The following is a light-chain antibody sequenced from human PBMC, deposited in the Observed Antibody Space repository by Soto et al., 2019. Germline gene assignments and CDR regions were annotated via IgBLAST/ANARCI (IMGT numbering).Light chain of an antibody. V-gene: IGKV3-15*01. J-gene: IGKJ1*01. CDR1: QSVGSN. Sequence: EIVMTQSPATLSVSPGERATLSCRASQSVGSNLAWYQQKPGQAPRLLIYGASTRATGIPARFSGSGSGTEFTLTISSLQSEDFAIYFCHHYNNWPPHRTFGQPTKVQIK. CDR3: HHYNNWPPHRT. CDR2: GAS.